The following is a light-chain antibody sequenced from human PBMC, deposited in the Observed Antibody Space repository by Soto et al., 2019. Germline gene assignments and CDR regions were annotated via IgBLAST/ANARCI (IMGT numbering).Light chain of an antibody. CDR3: QKYNSAPWT. CDR1: QGISNC. CDR2: AAS. V-gene: IGKV1-27*01. Sequence: DIQMTQSPSSLSASVGDRVTITCRASQGISNCLAWYQQKPGKVPKLLIYAASTLQSGVPSRFSGSGSGTDFTLNISSLQPEDVAPYYCQKYNSAPWTFGQGTKVEIK. J-gene: IGKJ1*01.